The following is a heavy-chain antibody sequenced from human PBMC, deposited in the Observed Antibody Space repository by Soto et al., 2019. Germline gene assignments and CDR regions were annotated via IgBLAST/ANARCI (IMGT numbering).Heavy chain of an antibody. CDR3: AKIGGPSGDSSGYYSFDY. V-gene: IGHV3-23*01. Sequence: EVQLLESGGGLVQPGGSLRLSCAASGFTFSSYAMSWVRQAPGKGLEWVSAISGSGGSTYYADSVKGRFTISRDNSKNTLYLQMNSLRAKDTAVYYCAKIGGPSGDSSGYYSFDYWGQGTLVTVSS. CDR2: ISGSGGST. CDR1: GFTFSSYA. J-gene: IGHJ4*02. D-gene: IGHD3-22*01.